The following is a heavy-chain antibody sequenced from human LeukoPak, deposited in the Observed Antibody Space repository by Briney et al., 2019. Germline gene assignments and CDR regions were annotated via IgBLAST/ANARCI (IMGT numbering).Heavy chain of an antibody. CDR2: IIPILGVA. V-gene: IGHV1-69*04. Sequence: SVKVSCKASGGTFSSYAIRWVRQAPGQGLEWMGRIIPILGVANYAQKFQGRVTITADKSTSTAYMELSSLRSKDTAVYYCARTLAAAAYYYYGMDVWGQGTTVTVSS. D-gene: IGHD6-13*01. J-gene: IGHJ6*02. CDR3: ARTLAAAAYYYYGMDV. CDR1: GGTFSSYA.